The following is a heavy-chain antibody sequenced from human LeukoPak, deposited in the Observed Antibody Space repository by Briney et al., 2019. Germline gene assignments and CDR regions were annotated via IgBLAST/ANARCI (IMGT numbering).Heavy chain of an antibody. J-gene: IGHJ6*02. CDR1: GFTFSSYA. Sequence: PGGSLRLSCAASGFTFSSYAMHWVRQAPGKGLEWVAVISYDGSNKYYADSVKGRFTISRDNSKNTLYLQMNSLRAEDTAVYYCARGTPGGYSYPYYYYYGMDVWGQGTTVTVSS. CDR3: ARGTPGGYSYPYYYYYGMDV. V-gene: IGHV3-30*04. D-gene: IGHD5-18*01. CDR2: ISYDGSNK.